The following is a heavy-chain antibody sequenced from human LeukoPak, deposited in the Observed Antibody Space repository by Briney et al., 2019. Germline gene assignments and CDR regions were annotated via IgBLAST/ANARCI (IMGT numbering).Heavy chain of an antibody. CDR2: IYSGGST. J-gene: IGHJ4*02. Sequence: GGSLRLSCAASGFTVRSNYMSWVRQATGKGLEWVSVIYSGGSTYYADSVKGRFTISSDNSKTTQYLQMNSLRAEATAVYCWAKGDDDYVPSNCLDYWGQGTLVTVSS. CDR3: AKGDDDYVPSNCLDY. CDR1: GFTVRSNY. D-gene: IGHD3-16*01. V-gene: IGHV3-66*02.